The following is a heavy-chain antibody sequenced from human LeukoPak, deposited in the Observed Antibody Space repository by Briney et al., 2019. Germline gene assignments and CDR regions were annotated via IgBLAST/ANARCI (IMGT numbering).Heavy chain of an antibody. D-gene: IGHD3-9*01. J-gene: IGHJ6*04. Sequence: ASVKVSCKASGYTFTNYGFNWVRQAPGQGLEWMGWINSYSGNTYYAQKLQGRVTMTTDTSTTTVYMELRSLESDDTAVYYCARAPLKYDISTGHSSGYYYYGLDVWGKGTTVTVSS. V-gene: IGHV1-18*04. CDR2: INSYSGNT. CDR3: ARAPLKYDISTGHSSGYYYYGLDV. CDR1: GYTFTNYG.